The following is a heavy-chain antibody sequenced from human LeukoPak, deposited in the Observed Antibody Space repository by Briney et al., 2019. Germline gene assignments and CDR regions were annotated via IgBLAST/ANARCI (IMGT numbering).Heavy chain of an antibody. D-gene: IGHD3-10*01. J-gene: IGHJ4*02. CDR3: ARGKEVITMLRGLKPGYYFDY. CDR2: IYRSGST. CDR1: GYSISSGFY. Sequence: SETLPLTCTVSGYSISSGFYWGWIRQSPEKGLEWIGSIYRSGSTYYSPSLKSRVAISVDTSKNQFSLRLSSVTAADTAVYYCARGKEVITMLRGLKPGYYFDYWGQGTLVTVSS. V-gene: IGHV4-38-2*02.